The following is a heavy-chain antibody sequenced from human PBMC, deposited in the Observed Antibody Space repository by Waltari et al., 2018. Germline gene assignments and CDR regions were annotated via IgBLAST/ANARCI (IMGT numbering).Heavy chain of an antibody. CDR3: ARVGGDYDFWSGYSDFDY. D-gene: IGHD3-3*01. Sequence: QVQLVQSGAEVKKPGASVKVSCKASGYTFTGYYMHWVRQAPGQGLEWMGRINPNSGGTNYAQKFQGMVTMTRDTSISTAYMELGRLRSDDTAVYYCARVGGDYDFWSGYSDFDYWGQGTLVTVSS. CDR1: GYTFTGYY. V-gene: IGHV1-2*06. J-gene: IGHJ4*02. CDR2: INPNSGGT.